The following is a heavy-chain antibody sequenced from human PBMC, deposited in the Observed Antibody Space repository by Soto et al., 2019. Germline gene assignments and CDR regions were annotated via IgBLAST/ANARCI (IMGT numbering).Heavy chain of an antibody. D-gene: IGHD6-13*01. Sequence: GGSLRLSCAASGLTFSRFAMGWVRQAPGKGLEWVSAIIASGSTTYYADSVKGRFTISRDNSKNTLYLQMNSLRAEDTAVYYCAKDLRGPAAGTWYFDYWGQGTLVTVSS. J-gene: IGHJ4*02. V-gene: IGHV3-23*01. CDR2: IIASGSTT. CDR1: GLTFSRFA. CDR3: AKDLRGPAAGTWYFDY.